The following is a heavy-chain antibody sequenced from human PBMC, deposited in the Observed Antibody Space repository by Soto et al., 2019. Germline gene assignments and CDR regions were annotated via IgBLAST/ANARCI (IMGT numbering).Heavy chain of an antibody. J-gene: IGHJ6*03. CDR3: ARPSLRYFAWLLHYYYYYFMDV. CDR2: MNPNSGNT. V-gene: IGHV1-8*01. CDR1: RYTFTSYD. Sequence: ASVKVSCKASRYTFTSYDINWVRQANGQGLEWMGWMNPNSGNTGYAQKFQGRVTMTRNTSISTAYMELSSLRSEDTAVYYCARPSLRYFAWLLHYYYYYFMDVWGKGTTVTVSS. D-gene: IGHD3-9*01.